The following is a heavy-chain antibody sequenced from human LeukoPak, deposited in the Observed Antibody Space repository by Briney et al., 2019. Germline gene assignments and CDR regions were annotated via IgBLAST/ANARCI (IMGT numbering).Heavy chain of an antibody. V-gene: IGHV4-59*02. CDR2: THYRGDI. CDR3: GRNLGSGSDH. J-gene: IGHJ4*02. D-gene: IGHD3-10*01. CDR1: GASVSSDY. Sequence: SETLSLTCSVSGASVSSDYWNWIRQSPGRGLEWIGYTHYRGDINYNPSLKSRLTISVDASSNQVSLKLSSVTAADAAVYYCGRNLGSGSDHWGQGTLVTVSS.